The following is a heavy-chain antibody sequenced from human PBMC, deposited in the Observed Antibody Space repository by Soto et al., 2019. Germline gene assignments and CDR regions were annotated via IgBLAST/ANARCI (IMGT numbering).Heavy chain of an antibody. CDR1: GGSISSIRFS. CDR3: VRYDT. Sequence: QLQLQESGPGLVKPSETLSLTCTVSGGSISSIRFSWGWVRQPPGKGLEWIGAIYNTGRTSYNPSIKSRVTVPVDMSKNQFSLKMTSVTAADTAIYHCVRYDTWGHGTLVTVSS. J-gene: IGHJ5*01. CDR2: IYNTGRT. V-gene: IGHV4-39*01.